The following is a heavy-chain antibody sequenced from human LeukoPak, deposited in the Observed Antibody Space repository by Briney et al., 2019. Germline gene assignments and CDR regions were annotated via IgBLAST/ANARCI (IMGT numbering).Heavy chain of an antibody. D-gene: IGHD5-24*01. CDR2: IHHSGVT. J-gene: IGHJ4*02. CDR1: GGSISSHNHH. V-gene: IGHV4-39*02. CDR3: ARRDNSFDS. Sequence: SETLSLTCSVFGGSISSHNHHWDWIRQPPGNGLEWIGSIHHSGVTYSNPSLRSRLALSVDMSKNHFSLNLSSVTAADTAVYYCARRDNSFDSWGPGTLVTVSS.